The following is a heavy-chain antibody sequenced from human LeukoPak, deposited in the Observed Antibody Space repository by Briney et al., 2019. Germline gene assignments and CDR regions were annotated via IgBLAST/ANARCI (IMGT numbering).Heavy chain of an antibody. V-gene: IGHV5-51*01. CDR1: GYSFSTCW. CDR2: IYPGDSDT. D-gene: IGHD3-10*01. Sequence: GESLKISCKGSGYSFSTCWIGWVRQMPGKGLEWMGIIYPGDSDTGNSPSFQGQVTISADKSISTAYLQWSSLKASDTAMYYCARFPADYYGSGNQEYYFDYWGQGTLVTVSS. J-gene: IGHJ4*02. CDR3: ARFPADYYGSGNQEYYFDY.